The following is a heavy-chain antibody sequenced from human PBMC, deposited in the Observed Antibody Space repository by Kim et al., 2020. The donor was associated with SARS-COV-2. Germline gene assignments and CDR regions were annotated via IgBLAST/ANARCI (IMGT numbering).Heavy chain of an antibody. CDR1: GFTFSSYG. CDR3: ARARVPAATMTLFDP. Sequence: GGSLRLSCAASGFTFSSYGMHWVRQAPGKGLEWVAVIWYDGSNKYYADSVKGRFTISRDNSKNTLYLQMNSLRAEDTAVYYCARARVPAATMTLFDPWGQGTLVTVSS. D-gene: IGHD2-2*01. J-gene: IGHJ5*02. CDR2: IWYDGSNK. V-gene: IGHV3-33*01.